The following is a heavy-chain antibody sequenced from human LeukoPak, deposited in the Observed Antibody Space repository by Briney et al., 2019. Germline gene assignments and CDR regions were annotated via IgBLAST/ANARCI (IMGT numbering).Heavy chain of an antibody. CDR1: GGSISSSSYY. J-gene: IGHJ3*02. CDR3: ARRGWELLNWGAFDI. V-gene: IGHV4-39*01. Sequence: SETLSLTCTVSGGSISSSSYYWGWIRQPPGKGLEWIGSIYYSGSTYYNPSLKSRVTISVDTSKNQFSLKLSSVTAADTAVYYCARRGWELLNWGAFDIWGQGTMVTVSS. D-gene: IGHD1-26*01. CDR2: IYYSGST.